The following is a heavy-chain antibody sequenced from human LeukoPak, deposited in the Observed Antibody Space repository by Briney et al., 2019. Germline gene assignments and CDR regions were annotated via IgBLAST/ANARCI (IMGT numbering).Heavy chain of an antibody. CDR3: ARDLAGPSRL. V-gene: IGHV1-69*05. CDR2: IIPIFGTA. Sequence: SVKVSCKATGGTFSSYAISWVRQAPGQGLEWMGGIIPIFGTANYAQKFQGRVTITTDESTSTAYMELSSLRSEDTAVYYCARDLAGPSRLWGQGTLVTVSS. CDR1: GGTFSSYA. J-gene: IGHJ4*02.